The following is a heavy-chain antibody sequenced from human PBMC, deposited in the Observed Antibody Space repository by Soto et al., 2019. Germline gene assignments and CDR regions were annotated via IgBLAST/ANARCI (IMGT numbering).Heavy chain of an antibody. D-gene: IGHD3-16*01. CDR1: GSTFSNYG. V-gene: IGHV3-33*01. CDR3: ASDGGSHGPSYFDS. J-gene: IGHJ4*02. Sequence: VQLVESGGGVVQPGTSLRLSCVASGSTFSNYGMHWVRQAPGKGPQWVAVIWYDGSNKSYGESVKGRFTISRDNSKNTLYLYINSLRAEDTAVYYCASDGGSHGPSYFDSWGQGSLVIVSS. CDR2: IWYDGSNK.